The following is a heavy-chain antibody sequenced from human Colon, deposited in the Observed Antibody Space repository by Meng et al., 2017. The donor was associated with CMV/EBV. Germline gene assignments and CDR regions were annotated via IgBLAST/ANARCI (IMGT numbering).Heavy chain of an antibody. CDR3: ARVAITDQYCSTTSCRDDAFDV. V-gene: IGHV3-21*01. Sequence: GESLKISCAASGFTFSSYTMNWVRQAPGKGLEWVSSISNSGSSKNYADSVKGRFTISRDNAQNSLYLQINSLRAEDTAVYYCARVAITDQYCSTTSCRDDAFDVWGQGTMVTVSS. CDR1: GFTFSSYT. D-gene: IGHD2-2*01. CDR2: ISNSGSSK. J-gene: IGHJ3*01.